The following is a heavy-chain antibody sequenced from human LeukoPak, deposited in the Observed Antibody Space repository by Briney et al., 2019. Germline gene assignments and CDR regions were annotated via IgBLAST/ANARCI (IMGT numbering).Heavy chain of an antibody. V-gene: IGHV3-33*05. CDR2: ILYDGSNK. Sequence: GGSLRLSCAASGFTFSTYGMHWVRQAPGKGLEWVALILYDGSNKYYPDSVKGRFTISRDNSKNTLYLQMDSLRAEDTAVYYCARVLGKGRYFDYWGQGTLVTVSS. J-gene: IGHJ4*02. CDR3: ARVLGKGRYFDY. D-gene: IGHD4-23*01. CDR1: GFTFSTYG.